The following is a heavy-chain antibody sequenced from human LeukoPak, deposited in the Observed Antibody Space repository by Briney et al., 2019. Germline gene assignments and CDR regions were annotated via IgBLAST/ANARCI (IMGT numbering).Heavy chain of an antibody. J-gene: IGHJ1*01. CDR1: GFTFGDYA. V-gene: IGHV3-49*04. Sequence: PGGSLRLSCTASGFTFGDYAMSWVRQAPGKWLEWVGFIRSKAYGGTTEYSASVKGRFTISRDDSKSIAYLQMNSLKTEDTEVYYCTRGYPYGSGSYYDYAEYFQHWGQGKLVTVSS. CDR2: IRSKAYGGTT. CDR3: TRGYPYGSGSYYDYAEYFQH. D-gene: IGHD3-10*01.